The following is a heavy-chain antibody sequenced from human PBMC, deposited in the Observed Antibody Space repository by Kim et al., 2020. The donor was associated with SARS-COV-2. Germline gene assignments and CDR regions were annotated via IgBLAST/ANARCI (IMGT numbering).Heavy chain of an antibody. D-gene: IGHD1-26*01. CDR3: AGELPGDYDYYGMDL. J-gene: IGHJ6*02. CDR2: IYYSGST. Sequence: SETLSLTCTVSGGSISSSSYYWGWIRQPPGKGLEWIGSIYYSGSTYYNPSLKSRITISVDTSKNQFSLKLSSVTAADTAVYYCAGELPGDYDYYGMDLWGQGTTVTVSS. CDR1: GGSISSSSYY. V-gene: IGHV4-39*01.